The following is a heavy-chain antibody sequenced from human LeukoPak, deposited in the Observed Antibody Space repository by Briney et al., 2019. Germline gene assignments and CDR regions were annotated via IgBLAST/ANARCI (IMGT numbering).Heavy chain of an antibody. CDR1: GYTFTSYA. CDR3: ARDCSSTSWLGNYYYYGMDV. D-gene: IGHD2-2*01. CDR2: INTNTGNP. Sequence: ASVKVSFKASGYTFTSYAMNWVRQAPGQGLEWMGWINTNTGNPTYAQGFTGRFVFSLDTSVSTAYLQISSLKAEDTAVYYCARDCSSTSWLGNYYYYGMDVWGQGTTVTVSS. V-gene: IGHV7-4-1*02. J-gene: IGHJ6*02.